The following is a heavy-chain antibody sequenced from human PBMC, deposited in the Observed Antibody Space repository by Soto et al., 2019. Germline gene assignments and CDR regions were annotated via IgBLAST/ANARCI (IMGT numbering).Heavy chain of an antibody. CDR3: AKDFDFWSGYYTGSDYFDY. CDR2: ISGSGGST. V-gene: IGHV3-23*01. J-gene: IGHJ4*02. D-gene: IGHD3-3*01. CDR1: GFTFSSYA. Sequence: PGGSLRLSCASSGFTFSSYAMSWVRQAPGKGLEWVSAISGSGGSTYYADSVKGRFTISRDNSKNTLYLQMNSLRAEDTAVYYCAKDFDFWSGYYTGSDYFDYWGQGTLVTVSS.